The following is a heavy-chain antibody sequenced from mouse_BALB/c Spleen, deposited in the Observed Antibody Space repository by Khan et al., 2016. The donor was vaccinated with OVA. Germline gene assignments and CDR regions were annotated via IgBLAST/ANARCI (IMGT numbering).Heavy chain of an antibody. Sequence: QVQLQQSGAELVKPGASVKLSCKASGYTFTNYWVHWVKQRPGQGLEWIGEIYPGDGRTIYNEKFKSKPSLTVDKSSSTAYMQLRSLTSEASTVFDCARSAYYGNYFDYWGQGTTLTVSS. CDR3: ARSAYYGNYFDY. J-gene: IGHJ2*01. CDR2: IYPGDGRT. V-gene: IGHV1S81*02. D-gene: IGHD2-10*01. CDR1: GYTFTNYW.